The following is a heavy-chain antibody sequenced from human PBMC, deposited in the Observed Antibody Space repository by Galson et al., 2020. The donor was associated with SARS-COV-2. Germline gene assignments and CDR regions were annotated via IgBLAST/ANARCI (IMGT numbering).Heavy chain of an antibody. CDR1: GFTFTKCA. J-gene: IGHJ4*01. CDR2: LGGVGGHT. Sequence: GESLKISCAVSGFTFTKCAMSWVRQTPGKGLEWVSALGGVGGHTYYADSVKGRFTISRDDSKNTLFLQMNSLRAEDTAVYYCAKDGRIGDYPYELYSGSYFSNWGHGTLVTVSS. V-gene: IGHV3-23*01. D-gene: IGHD1-26*01. CDR3: AKDGRIGDYPYELYSGSYFSN.